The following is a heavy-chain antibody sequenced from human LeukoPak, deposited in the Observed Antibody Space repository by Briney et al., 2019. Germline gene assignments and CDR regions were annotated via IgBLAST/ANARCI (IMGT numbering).Heavy chain of an antibody. CDR3: ARQNFDWLFPGNYYYGMDV. J-gene: IGHJ6*04. CDR1: GYTFTSYG. D-gene: IGHD3-9*01. CDR2: ISAYNGNT. V-gene: IGHV1-18*04. Sequence: ASVKVSCKASGYTFTSYGISWVRQAPGQGLEWMGWISAYNGNTNYAQKLQGRVTMTTDTSTSTAYMELRSLRSDDTAVYYCARQNFDWLFPGNYYYGMDVWGKGTTATVSS.